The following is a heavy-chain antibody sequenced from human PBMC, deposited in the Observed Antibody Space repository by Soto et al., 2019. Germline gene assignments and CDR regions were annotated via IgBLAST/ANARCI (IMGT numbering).Heavy chain of an antibody. CDR3: ARVTAPLLFLEWLPPPPPTALFAS. CDR1: GGSFSGYY. J-gene: IGHJ5*01. CDR2: INHSGST. D-gene: IGHD3-3*01. V-gene: IGHV4-34*01. Sequence: SENLSLTCAVYGGSFSGYYWSWIRQPPGKGLEWIGEINHSGSTNYNPSLKSRVTISLDTSKNQFSLKLSSVTAADTAVYYCARVTAPLLFLEWLPPPPPTALFASWGHGPPVIV.